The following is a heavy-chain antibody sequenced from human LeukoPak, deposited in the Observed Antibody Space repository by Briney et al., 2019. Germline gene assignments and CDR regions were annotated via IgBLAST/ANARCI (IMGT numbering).Heavy chain of an antibody. J-gene: IGHJ4*02. V-gene: IGHV4-4*07. Sequence: TASETLSLTCSVSRGSISSYYWSWIRQPAGKGLEWIGRVYSSGSTNYNPSLKSRVTMSIDTSKNQFSLKLSSVTAADTAVYYCARDRSSGWYVVDYWGQGTLVTVSS. CDR3: ARDRSSGWYVVDY. D-gene: IGHD6-19*01. CDR1: RGSISSYY. CDR2: VYSSGST.